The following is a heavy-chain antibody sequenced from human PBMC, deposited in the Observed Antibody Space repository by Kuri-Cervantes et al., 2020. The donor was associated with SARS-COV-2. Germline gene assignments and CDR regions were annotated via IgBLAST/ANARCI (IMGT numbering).Heavy chain of an antibody. CDR2: ISSSSSYT. CDR1: GFTFSDYY. V-gene: IGHV3-11*05. D-gene: IGHD6-19*01. Sequence: GESLKISCAASGFTFSDYYMSWIRQAPGKGLEWVSYISSSSSYTNYADSVKGRFTISRDNAKNSLYLQMNSLRAEDTALYYCAKVAVAGFKGAFDIWGQGTMVTVSS. CDR3: AKVAVAGFKGAFDI. J-gene: IGHJ3*02.